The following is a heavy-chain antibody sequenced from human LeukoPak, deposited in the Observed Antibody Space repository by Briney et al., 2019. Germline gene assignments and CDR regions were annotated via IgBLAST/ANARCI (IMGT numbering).Heavy chain of an antibody. CDR1: GYTFTDYY. CDR2: ISPNSDDT. V-gene: IGHV1-2*02. J-gene: IGHJ4*02. CDR3: GRDFRDSLDY. Sequence: ASVKVSCKASGYTFTDYYMHWVRQAPGQGLEWMGWISPNSDDTNYAQKFQGRVTMTRDTSISTAYMELSRLRSDDTAVYYCGRDFRDSLDYWGQGALVTVSS.